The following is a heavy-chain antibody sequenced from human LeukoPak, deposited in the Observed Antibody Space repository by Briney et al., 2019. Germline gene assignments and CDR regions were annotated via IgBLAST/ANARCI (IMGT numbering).Heavy chain of an antibody. D-gene: IGHD3-3*01. J-gene: IGHJ4*02. Sequence: TSETLSLTCAVYGGSFSGYYWSWIRQPPGKGLEWIGEINHSGSTNYNPSLKSRVTISVDTSKNQFSLKLSSVTAADTAVYYCARTVLSTIFGVVTYFDYWGQGTLVSVSS. CDR1: GGSFSGYY. CDR2: INHSGST. CDR3: ARTVLSTIFGVVTYFDY. V-gene: IGHV4-34*01.